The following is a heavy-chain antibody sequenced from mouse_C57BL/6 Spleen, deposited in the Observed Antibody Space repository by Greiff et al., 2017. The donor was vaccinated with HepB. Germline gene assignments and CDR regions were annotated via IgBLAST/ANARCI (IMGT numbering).Heavy chain of an antibody. V-gene: IGHV5-17*01. Sequence: EVRLVESGGGLVKPGGSLKLSCAASGFTFSDYGMHWVRQAPEKGLEWVAYISSGSSTIYYADTVKGRFTIARDKAKNTLFLQMTSLRSEDTAMYYCARAGIRRFDYWGQGTTLTVSS. CDR1: GFTFSDYG. CDR2: ISSGSSTI. CDR3: ARAGIRRFDY. J-gene: IGHJ2*01. D-gene: IGHD2-12*01.